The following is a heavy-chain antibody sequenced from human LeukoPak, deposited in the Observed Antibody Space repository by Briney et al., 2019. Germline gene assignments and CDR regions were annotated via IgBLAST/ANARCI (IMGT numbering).Heavy chain of an antibody. CDR3: ARVRGTRYFDF. CDR1: GFTPSSYW. V-gene: IGHV3-7*01. D-gene: IGHD3-16*01. Sequence: PGGSLRLSCAASGFTPSSYWMSWVRQAPGKGLEWVANIKQDGSEKNYVDSVKGRFTISRDDAKNSLYLQMNSLRVEDTAVYYCARVRGTRYFDFWGQGTLVTVSS. J-gene: IGHJ4*02. CDR2: IKQDGSEK.